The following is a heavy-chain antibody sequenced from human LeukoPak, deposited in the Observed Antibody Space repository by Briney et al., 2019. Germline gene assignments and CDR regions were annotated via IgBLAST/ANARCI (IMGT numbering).Heavy chain of an antibody. D-gene: IGHD6-13*01. CDR1: GYAFTSYY. Sequence: ASVKVSCKASGYAFTSYYMHWMRQAPGQGLEWMGIINPGGGSTSYAQKFQGRVTMTRDTSTSTAYMELSSLRSEDTAVYYCARESAGAGTEHCDYWGQGTLVTVSS. CDR3: ARESAGAGTEHCDY. CDR2: INPGGGST. J-gene: IGHJ4*02. V-gene: IGHV1-46*01.